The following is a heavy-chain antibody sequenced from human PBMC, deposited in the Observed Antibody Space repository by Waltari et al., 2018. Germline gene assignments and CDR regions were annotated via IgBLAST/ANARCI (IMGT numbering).Heavy chain of an antibody. D-gene: IGHD2-21*01. CDR1: GFTFISYA. CDR2: ISGSGGST. Sequence: EVQLVESGGGLVQPGGSLRLSCAASGFTFISYALSWVRQAPGKGLEWVSAISGSGGSTYYADSVKGRFTISRDNAKNTLYLQMNSLRAEDTAVYYCAKDGGGEVEKYQPGDLWGRGTLVTVSS. CDR3: AKDGGGEVEKYQPGDL. V-gene: IGHV3-23*04. J-gene: IGHJ2*01.